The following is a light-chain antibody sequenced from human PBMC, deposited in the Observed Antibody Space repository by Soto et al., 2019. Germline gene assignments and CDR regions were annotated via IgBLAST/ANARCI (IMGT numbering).Light chain of an antibody. J-gene: IGKJ1*01. Sequence: EMVLTQSPGTLSLSPGERATLSCRASESLTNSFIAWYQQMPGQAPRLLIYDTSSRASGIPDRFSGSGSGTEFTLTISSLQPADSATYYCPQYNTYPMTFGQGTKVDIK. CDR1: ESLTNSF. V-gene: IGKV3-20*01. CDR3: PQYNTYPMT. CDR2: DTS.